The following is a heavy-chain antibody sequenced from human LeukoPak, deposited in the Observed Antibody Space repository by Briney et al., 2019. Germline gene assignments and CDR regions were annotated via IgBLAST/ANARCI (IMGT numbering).Heavy chain of an antibody. CDR1: GGSFGGYY. CDR2: INHSGST. V-gene: IGHV4-34*01. D-gene: IGHD3-22*01. Sequence: SETLSLTCAVNGGSFGGYYWSWIREPPGKGPEWIGEINHSGSTNSNPSPKSRVTISVDTSKNQFSLKLSSVTAADTAVYYCARGLRLLSNYYDSSGSPDGYYYYRDVWGKGTTVTVSS. J-gene: IGHJ6*03. CDR3: ARGLRLLSNYYDSSGSPDGYYYYRDV.